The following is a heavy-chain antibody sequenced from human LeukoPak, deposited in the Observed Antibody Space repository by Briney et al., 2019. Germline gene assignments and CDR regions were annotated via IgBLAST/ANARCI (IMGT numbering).Heavy chain of an antibody. CDR1: GGSISSYY. Sequence: SETLSLTCTVSGGSISSYYWSWIRQPAGKGLEWIGRIYTSGSTNYNPSLKSRVTMSVDTSKNQFSLKLSSVTAADMAVYYCARDPVGATTSWFDPWGQGTLVTVSS. D-gene: IGHD1-26*01. J-gene: IGHJ5*02. V-gene: IGHV4-4*07. CDR2: IYTSGST. CDR3: ARDPVGATTSWFDP.